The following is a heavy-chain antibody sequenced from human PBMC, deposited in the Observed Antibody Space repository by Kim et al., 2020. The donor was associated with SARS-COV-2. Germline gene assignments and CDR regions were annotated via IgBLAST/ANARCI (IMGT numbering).Heavy chain of an antibody. Sequence: TRYADSGKGRFTISRDNATNTLYLQMSSLRAEDTAIYYCANFRQPDSWGQGTLVTVSS. CDR3: ANFRQPDS. V-gene: IGHV3-23*01. D-gene: IGHD6-13*01. CDR2: T. J-gene: IGHJ4*02.